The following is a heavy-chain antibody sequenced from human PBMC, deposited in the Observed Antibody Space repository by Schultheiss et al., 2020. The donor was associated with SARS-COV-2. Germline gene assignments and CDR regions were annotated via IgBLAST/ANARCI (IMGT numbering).Heavy chain of an antibody. CDR1: GGSISTYY. Sequence: SETLSLTCTVSGGSISTYYWTWMRQPPGKALEWLGYIYYSGSTNYNPSLKSRVTISVDRSKNQFSLKLSSVTAADTAVYYCARDPTIFGVVRGHTAEWGMDVWGQGTTVTVSS. J-gene: IGHJ6*02. CDR3: ARDPTIFGVVRGHTAEWGMDV. CDR2: IYYSGST. D-gene: IGHD3-3*01. V-gene: IGHV4-59*12.